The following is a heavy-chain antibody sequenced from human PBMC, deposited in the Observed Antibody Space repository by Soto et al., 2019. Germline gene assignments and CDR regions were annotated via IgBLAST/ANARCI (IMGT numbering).Heavy chain of an antibody. Sequence: GASVKVSCKASGYTFTSYDINWVRQATGQGLEWMGWMSAYSGNTNYAQKLQGRVTMTTDTSTSTAYMELRSLRSDDTAVYYCARGSMITIFGVVIGIYYYGMDVWGQGTTVTVSS. CDR1: GYTFTSYD. V-gene: IGHV1-18*01. CDR3: ARGSMITIFGVVIGIYYYGMDV. D-gene: IGHD3-3*01. J-gene: IGHJ6*02. CDR2: MSAYSGNT.